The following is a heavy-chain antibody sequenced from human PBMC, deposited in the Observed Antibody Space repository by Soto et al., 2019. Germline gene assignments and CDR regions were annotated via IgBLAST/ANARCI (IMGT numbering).Heavy chain of an antibody. CDR1: GYIFTAYS. CDR3: ARDARGTRGFDEMDI. J-gene: IGHJ6*02. V-gene: IGHV1-2*02. CDR2: INPNSGDT. Sequence: GASVKVSCKASGYIFTAYSIHWVRQAPGRGLEWMGWINPNSGDTEYAQNFQGRVTMTRDTSFNLVYMEMSGLMSDDTAVYYCARDARGTRGFDEMDIWGQGTTVTVSS. D-gene: IGHD3-9*01.